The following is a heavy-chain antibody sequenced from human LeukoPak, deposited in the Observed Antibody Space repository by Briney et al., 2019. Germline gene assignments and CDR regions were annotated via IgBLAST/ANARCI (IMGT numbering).Heavy chain of an antibody. CDR3: AKAPHYGHYPF. V-gene: IGHV3-23*01. CDR1: GFTFSSYA. Sequence: GGSLTLSCAASGFTFSSYAMGLVRQAPGKGLEWVSAISGSGGSTYYADSVKGRFTISRDNSKNTLHLQMNSLRAEDTAVYYCAKAPHYGHYPFWGQGPLVPVSS. CDR2: ISGSGGST. J-gene: IGHJ4*02. D-gene: IGHD4-17*01.